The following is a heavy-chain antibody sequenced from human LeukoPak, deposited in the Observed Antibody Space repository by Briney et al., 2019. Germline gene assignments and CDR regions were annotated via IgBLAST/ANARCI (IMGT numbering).Heavy chain of an antibody. CDR3: ARKEGFCSGGSCPRVWFDP. D-gene: IGHD2-15*01. Sequence: SETLSLTCTVSGGSMSSYYWSWIRQPPGKGLEWIGYIYYSGTTNYNPSLKSRVTISLDTSKNQFSLTLNSVTAADTAVYYCARKEGFCSGGSCPRVWFDPWGQGTLVTVSS. V-gene: IGHV4-59*01. J-gene: IGHJ5*02. CDR1: GGSMSSYY. CDR2: IYYSGTT.